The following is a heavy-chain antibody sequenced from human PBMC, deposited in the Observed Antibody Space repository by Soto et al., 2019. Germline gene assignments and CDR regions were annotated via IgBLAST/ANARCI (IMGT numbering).Heavy chain of an antibody. V-gene: IGHV3-72*01. CDR2: TRNKANSYTT. CDR3: ARANFDAFDI. CDR1: GFTFSDHY. D-gene: IGHD7-27*01. Sequence: GGSLGLSCAASGFTFSDHYMDWVRQAPGKGLEWVGRTRNKANSYTTEYAASVKGRFTISRDDSKNSLYLQMNSLKTEDTAVYYCARANFDAFDIWGQGTMVTVSS. J-gene: IGHJ3*02.